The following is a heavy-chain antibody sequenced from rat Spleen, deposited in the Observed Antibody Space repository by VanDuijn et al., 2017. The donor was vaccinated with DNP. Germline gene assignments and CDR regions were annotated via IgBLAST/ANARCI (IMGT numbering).Heavy chain of an antibody. CDR3: TSNPHFRTTAPSVSQAPYSESYY. Sequence: EVQLVESGGGPVQPGRSLKLSCVASGFMFSNYWMTWIRQAPTKGLEWVASISPSGGSTYYRDSVKGRFTISRDNAKSTLFLQMDSLRSEDTATYYCTSNPHFRTTAPSVSQAPYSESYYW. CDR1: GFMFSNYW. V-gene: IGHV5-31*01. J-gene: IGHJ2*01. D-gene: IGHD1-11*01. CDR2: ISPSGGST.